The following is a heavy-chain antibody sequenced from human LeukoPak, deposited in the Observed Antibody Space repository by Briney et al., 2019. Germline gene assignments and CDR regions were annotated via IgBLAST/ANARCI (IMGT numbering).Heavy chain of an antibody. CDR3: ARLGYYYGSGTPFDY. CDR2: IYTSGST. D-gene: IGHD3-10*01. J-gene: IGHJ4*02. CDR1: GGSISSYY. V-gene: IGHV4-4*07. Sequence: PSETLSLTCTVSGGSISSYYWSWIRQPAGKGLEWIGRIYTSGSTNYNPSLKSRVTMSVDTSKNQFSLKLSSVTAADTAVYYCARLGYYYGSGTPFDYWGQGTLVTVSS.